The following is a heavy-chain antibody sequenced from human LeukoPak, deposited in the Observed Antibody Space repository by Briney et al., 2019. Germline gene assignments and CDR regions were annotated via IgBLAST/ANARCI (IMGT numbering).Heavy chain of an antibody. J-gene: IGHJ5*02. Sequence: QPGGSLKLSCAASGFTFSSYAMSWVRQAPGKGLEWVSAISGSGGSTYYADSVKGRFTISRDNSKNTPYLQMNSLRAEDTAVYYCGKDGWIRIFGVVITNWFDPWGQGTLVTVSS. CDR3: GKDGWIRIFGVVITNWFDP. V-gene: IGHV3-23*01. D-gene: IGHD3-3*01. CDR1: GFTFSSYA. CDR2: ISGSGGST.